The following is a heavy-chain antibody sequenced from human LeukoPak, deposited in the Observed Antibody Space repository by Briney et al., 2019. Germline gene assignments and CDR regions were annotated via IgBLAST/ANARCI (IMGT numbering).Heavy chain of an antibody. Sequence: SETLSLTCTVSGGSISSYYWSWIRQPPGKGLEWIGYIYYSGSTNYNPSLKSRVTISVETSKNEFSLKLSSVTSADTAVYYCARMISMVRGVIMDPHFDYWGQGTLVTVSS. D-gene: IGHD3-10*01. V-gene: IGHV4-59*08. CDR2: IYYSGST. J-gene: IGHJ4*02. CDR3: ARMISMVRGVIMDPHFDY. CDR1: GGSISSYY.